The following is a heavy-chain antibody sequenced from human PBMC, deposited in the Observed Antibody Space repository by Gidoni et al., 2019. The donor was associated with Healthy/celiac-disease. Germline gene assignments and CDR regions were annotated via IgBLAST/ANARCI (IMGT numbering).Heavy chain of an antibody. D-gene: IGHD1-26*01. Sequence: AASGFTFDDYAMHWVRQAPGKGLEWVSGISWNSGSIGYADSVKGRFTISRDNAKNSLYLQMNSLRAEDTALYYCAKVAPLTAGALFWYFDLWGRGTLVTVSS. CDR2: ISWNSGSI. V-gene: IGHV3-9*01. J-gene: IGHJ2*01. CDR3: AKVAPLTAGALFWYFDL. CDR1: GFTFDDYA.